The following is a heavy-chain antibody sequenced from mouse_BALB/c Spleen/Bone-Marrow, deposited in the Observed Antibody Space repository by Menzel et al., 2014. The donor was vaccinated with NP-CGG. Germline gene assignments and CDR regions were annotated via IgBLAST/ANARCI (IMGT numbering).Heavy chain of an antibody. CDR1: GYTFSSYW. Sequence: QVQLQQSGAELMKPGASVKISCKATGYTFSSYWIEWVKQRPGHGLEWIGEILPGSGSTNYNEKFKGKATFTADTSSNTANMQLSSLTAEDSAVYYCERRGYDGAYWGQGTLVTVSA. CDR2: ILPGSGST. J-gene: IGHJ3*01. V-gene: IGHV1-9*01. CDR3: ERRGYDGAY. D-gene: IGHD2-14*01.